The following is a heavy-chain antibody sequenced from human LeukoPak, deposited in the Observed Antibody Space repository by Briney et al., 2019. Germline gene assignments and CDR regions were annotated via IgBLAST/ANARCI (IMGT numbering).Heavy chain of an antibody. V-gene: IGHV1-18*01. CDR1: GYTFTSYG. CDR2: ISAYNGNT. D-gene: IGHD3-22*01. J-gene: IGHJ6*03. CDR3: ARVGDYYDSSGYYSQDYYYYMDV. Sequence: ASVKVSCKASGYTFTSYGISWVRQAPGQGLEWMGWISAYNGNTNYAQKLQGRVTMTTDTSTSTAYMELRSLRSDDTAVYYCARVGDYYDSSGYYSQDYYYYMDVWGKGTTVTVSS.